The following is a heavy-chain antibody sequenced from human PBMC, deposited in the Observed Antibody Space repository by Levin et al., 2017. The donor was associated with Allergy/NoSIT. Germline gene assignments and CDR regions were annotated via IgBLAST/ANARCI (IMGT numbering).Heavy chain of an antibody. CDR2: ISYDGSNK. D-gene: IGHD6-13*01. V-gene: IGHV3-30-3*01. Sequence: SCAASGFTFSSYAMHWVRQAPGKGLEWVAVISYDGSNKYYADSVKGRFTVSRDNSKNTLYLQMNSLRAEDTAVYYCATEYSTTWSNFRRIDYWGQGTLVTVSS. J-gene: IGHJ4*02. CDR3: ATEYSTTWSNFRRIDY. CDR1: GFTFSSYA.